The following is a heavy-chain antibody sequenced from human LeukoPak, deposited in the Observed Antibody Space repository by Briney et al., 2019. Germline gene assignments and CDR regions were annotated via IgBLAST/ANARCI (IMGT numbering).Heavy chain of an antibody. CDR2: IYYSGST. V-gene: IGHV4-39*01. D-gene: IGHD3-22*01. Sequence: SETLSLTCTVSGGSISSSSYYWGWIRQPPGKGLEWIGSIYYSGSTYYNPSLKSRVTISVDTSKNQFSLKLSSVTAADTAVYYCARHPDPDYYDSSGYPFDYWGQGTLVTVSS. CDR1: GGSISSSSYY. J-gene: IGHJ4*02. CDR3: ARHPDPDYYDSSGYPFDY.